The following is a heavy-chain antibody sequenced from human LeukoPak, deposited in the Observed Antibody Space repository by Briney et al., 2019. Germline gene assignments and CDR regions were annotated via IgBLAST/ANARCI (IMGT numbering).Heavy chain of an antibody. D-gene: IGHD2-2*01. V-gene: IGHV3-23*01. Sequence: SGGSLRLSCVASGFTFNTHPMSWVRQAPGKELEWVSSISNSGGSTYYADSVKGRFTISRDNSKNTLYLQMNSLRAEDTAVYFCANPPLPAVIGYYYYNMDVWGQGTTVTVSS. J-gene: IGHJ6*02. CDR1: GFTFNTHP. CDR3: ANPPLPAVIGYYYYNMDV. CDR2: ISNSGGST.